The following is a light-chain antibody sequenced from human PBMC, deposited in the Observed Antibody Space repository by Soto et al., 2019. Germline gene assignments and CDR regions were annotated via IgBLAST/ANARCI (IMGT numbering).Light chain of an antibody. CDR1: QTISSN. Sequence: EIVMTQSPATLSVSAGDRATLACRASQTISSNLDWYQQRPGQAPRLLIYGASTRATGISARFSGRGSWTEFTLTITNLQSEDFAVYYCQQYNNWPPYTFGQGTKLE. J-gene: IGKJ2*01. CDR2: GAS. CDR3: QQYNNWPPYT. V-gene: IGKV3-15*01.